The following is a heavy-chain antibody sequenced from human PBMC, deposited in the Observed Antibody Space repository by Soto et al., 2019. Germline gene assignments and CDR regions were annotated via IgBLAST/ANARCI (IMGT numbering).Heavy chain of an antibody. CDR3: ARITPLTPSPYYYYYYGMDV. V-gene: IGHV4-34*01. D-gene: IGHD3-10*01. CDR1: GGSFSGYY. J-gene: IGHJ6*02. Sequence: SETLSLTCAVYGGSFSGYYWSWIRQPPGKGLEWIGESNHSGSTNYNTSLKSRVTITVDPSKNQSSLKLSFVTAADTAVYYRARITPLTPSPYYYYYYGMDVWGQGTTVTVSS. CDR2: SNHSGST.